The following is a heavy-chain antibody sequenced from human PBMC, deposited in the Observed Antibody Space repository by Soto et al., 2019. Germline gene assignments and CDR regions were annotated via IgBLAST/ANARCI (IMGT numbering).Heavy chain of an antibody. CDR1: GFTFSSTG. V-gene: IGHV3-30*18. CDR2: ISHDGGNK. Sequence: QVQLVESGGGVVQPGGALRLSCAASGFTFSSTGMHWVRQAPGKGLEWVAVISHDGGNKYYGDSVKGRFTISRDNSKNTLYLQMNSLRADDTAVYYWAKDWGIAVAAHWGQGTLVTVSS. D-gene: IGHD6-19*01. J-gene: IGHJ4*02. CDR3: AKDWGIAVAAH.